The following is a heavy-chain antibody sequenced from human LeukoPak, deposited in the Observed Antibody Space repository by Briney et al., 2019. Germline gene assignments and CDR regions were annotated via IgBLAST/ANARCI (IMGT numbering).Heavy chain of an antibody. J-gene: IGHJ4*02. CDR3: AKGVAVASPYYFDY. CDR2: ISGSGSST. D-gene: IGHD6-19*01. V-gene: IGHV3-23*01. CDR1: GFTFSSYA. Sequence: GGSLRLSCAASGFTFSSYAMSWVRQAPGKGLEWVSPISGSGSSTYYADSVKGRFTISRDNSKDTLYLQMNSLRAEDTAVYYCAKGVAVASPYYFDYWGQGTLVTVSS.